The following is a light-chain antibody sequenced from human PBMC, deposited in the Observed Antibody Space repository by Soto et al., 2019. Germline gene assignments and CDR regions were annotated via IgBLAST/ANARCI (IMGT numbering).Light chain of an antibody. CDR1: QSITNR. Sequence: DIQMTQSPSTVSTSVGDRVAMTCRASQSITNRLAWYQQKPGKAPKVLIYDASNLESGVPSRFSGSGSGTEFILTISSLQPDDFATYYCQHYGGLWTFGQGTKVDIK. CDR2: DAS. CDR3: QHYGGLWT. V-gene: IGKV1-5*01. J-gene: IGKJ1*01.